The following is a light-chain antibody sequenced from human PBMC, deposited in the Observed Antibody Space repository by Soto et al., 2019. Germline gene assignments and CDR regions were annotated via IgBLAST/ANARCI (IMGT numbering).Light chain of an antibody. CDR1: SNDVGAYNY. CDR2: DVS. CDR3: SSYTNSKSYV. Sequence: QSALTQPASVSGSPGQSITISCTGTSNDVGAYNYVSWYQQHPGKVPKLMIYDVSNRPSGVSNRFSGSKSGNTASLTLSGLQAEDEADYYCSSYTNSKSYVFGTGTKLTVL. V-gene: IGLV2-14*03. J-gene: IGLJ1*01.